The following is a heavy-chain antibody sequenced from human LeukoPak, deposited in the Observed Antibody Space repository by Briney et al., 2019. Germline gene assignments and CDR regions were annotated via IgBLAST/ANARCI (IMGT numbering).Heavy chain of an antibody. CDR1: GFTLSSYA. Sequence: PGGSLRLSCEVSGFTLSSYAMSWVRQAPGKGLEWVSAISGSGGSTYYADSVKGRFTISRDNSKNTLYLQMNSLRAEDTAVYYCAKDRSNMDPFDYWGQGPWSPSPQ. V-gene: IGHV3-23*01. CDR3: AKDRSNMDPFDY. D-gene: IGHD1/OR15-1a*01. J-gene: IGHJ4*02. CDR2: ISGSGGST.